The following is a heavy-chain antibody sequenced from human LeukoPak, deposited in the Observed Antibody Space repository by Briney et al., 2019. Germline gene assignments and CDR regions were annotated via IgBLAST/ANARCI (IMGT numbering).Heavy chain of an antibody. CDR1: GYTFTDYY. Sequence: ASVTVTRTASGYTFTDYYMHWVRQPPGQGLELKGWINPNTGVTNYAQRVQGRVTMTRDTSISTGYMDLSRLRSDDTAVYYCARIRGGNNYHFDYWGQGTLVTVSS. J-gene: IGHJ4*02. CDR3: ARIRGGNNYHFDY. D-gene: IGHD5-24*01. CDR2: INPNTGVT. V-gene: IGHV1-2*02.